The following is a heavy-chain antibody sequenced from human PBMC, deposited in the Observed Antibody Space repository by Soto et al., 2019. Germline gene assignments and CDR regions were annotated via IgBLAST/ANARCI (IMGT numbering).Heavy chain of an antibody. CDR2: ISNDGSSQ. CDR1: GFTLSSYE. CDR3: AKDVKRRVSSVYYYYGMDV. Sequence: QVQLVESGGGVVQPGRSLRLSCAASGFTLSSYEMHWVRQAPGKGLEWVAVISNDGSSQYYAASVKGRFTISRDNSKNTLYLQMNSLSTEDTAVYFCAKDVKRRVSSVYYYYGMDVWGLGTTVTVSS. V-gene: IGHV3-30*18. D-gene: IGHD3-16*02. J-gene: IGHJ6*02.